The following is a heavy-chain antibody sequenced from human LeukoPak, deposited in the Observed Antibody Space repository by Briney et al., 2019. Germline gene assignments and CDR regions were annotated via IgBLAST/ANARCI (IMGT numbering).Heavy chain of an antibody. J-gene: IGHJ4*02. CDR2: IYHSGST. V-gene: IGHV4-38-2*02. D-gene: IGHD2-2*02. Sequence: SETLSLTCTVSGYSISSGYYWGWIRQPPGKGLEWIGSIYHSGSTYYNPSLKSRVTISVDTSRNQFSLKLSSVTAAATAVYYCARETCSSTSCYKGTFDYWGQGTLVTVSS. CDR1: GYSISSGYY. CDR3: ARETCSSTSCYKGTFDY.